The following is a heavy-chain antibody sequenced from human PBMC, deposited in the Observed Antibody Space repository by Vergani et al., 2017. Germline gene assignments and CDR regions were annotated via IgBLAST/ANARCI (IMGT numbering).Heavy chain of an antibody. CDR2: IIPILGIA. Sequence: QVQLVQSGAEVKKPGSSVKVSCKASGGTFSSYAISWVRQAPGQGLEWMGRIIPILGIANYAQKFQGRVTITADKSTSTAYMELSSLRSEDTAVYYWASLGYDFWSGYLNWFDPWGQGTLVTVSS. D-gene: IGHD3-3*01. J-gene: IGHJ5*02. CDR3: ASLGYDFWSGYLNWFDP. CDR1: GGTFSSYA. V-gene: IGHV1-69*04.